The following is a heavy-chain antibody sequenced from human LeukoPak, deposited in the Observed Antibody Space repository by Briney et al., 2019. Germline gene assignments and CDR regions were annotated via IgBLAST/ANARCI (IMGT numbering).Heavy chain of an antibody. Sequence: SQTLSLTCAISGDSVSSNSAAWNWNRQSPSRGLEWLGRTYYRSKWYNDYAVSVKSRITINPDTSKNQFSLQLNSVTPEDTAVYFCARETLMVRGVPSCFDYWGQGTLVTVSS. CDR1: GDSVSSNSAA. CDR3: ARETLMVRGVPSCFDY. CDR2: TYYRSKWYN. J-gene: IGHJ4*02. V-gene: IGHV6-1*01. D-gene: IGHD3-10*01.